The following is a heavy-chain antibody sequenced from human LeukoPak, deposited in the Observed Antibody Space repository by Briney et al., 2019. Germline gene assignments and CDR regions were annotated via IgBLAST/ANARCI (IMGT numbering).Heavy chain of an antibody. CDR1: GYTFTSYG. J-gene: IGHJ4*02. V-gene: IGHV1-18*01. CDR2: ISAYNGNT. Sequence: ASVKVSCKASGYTFTSYGISWVRQAPGQGLEWMGWISAYNGNTNYAQKLQGRVTMTTDTSTSTAYMELRSLRSDDTAIYYCASGLVCGDRTSCHDYWGQGTLVTVSS. D-gene: IGHD2-2*01. CDR3: ASGLVCGDRTSCHDY.